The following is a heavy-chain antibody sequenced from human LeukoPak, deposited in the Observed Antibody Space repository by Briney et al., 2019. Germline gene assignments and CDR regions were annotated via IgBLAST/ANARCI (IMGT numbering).Heavy chain of an antibody. D-gene: IGHD6-13*01. CDR3: ARDPVGAAAGMRFDY. V-gene: IGHV1-46*01. J-gene: IGHJ4*02. CDR1: GGTFSSYA. CDR2: INPSGGST. Sequence: ASVKVSCKASGGTFSSYAISWVRQAPGQGLEWMGIINPSGGSTSYAQKFQGRVTMTRDTSTSTVYMELSSLRSEDTAVYYCARDPVGAAAGMRFDYWGQGTLVTVSS.